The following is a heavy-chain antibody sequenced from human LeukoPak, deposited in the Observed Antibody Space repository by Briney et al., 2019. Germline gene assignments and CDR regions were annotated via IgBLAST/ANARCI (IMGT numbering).Heavy chain of an antibody. CDR3: ARVGYCSRGVCYNYDY. CDR1: GYTFTGYY. CDR2: INPNTGGT. J-gene: IGHJ4*02. Sequence: ASVKVSCKASGYTFTGYYMHWVRQAPGQGFEWMGWINPNTGGTNYAQKFKGGVFMTRDTSINTAYLELSSLKSDDTAVYYCARVGYCSRGVCYNYDYWGQGTQVTVSS. D-gene: IGHD2-8*01. V-gene: IGHV1-2*02.